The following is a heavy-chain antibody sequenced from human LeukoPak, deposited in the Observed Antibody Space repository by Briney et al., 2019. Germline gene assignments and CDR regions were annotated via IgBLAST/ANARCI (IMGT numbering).Heavy chain of an antibody. CDR1: GYSISSDHV. CDR2: VFHDGDT. J-gene: IGHJ4*03. D-gene: IGHD2-15*01. Sequence: SETLSLTCIVSGYSISSDHVWGWIRQPPGKGLELIGSVFHDGDTYYNPSLKSRVTISVDTSKNIFSLKLSSVTAADTAVYYCARLEGYCSVGSCYPDYWGQGTLVTVS. V-gene: IGHV4-38-2*02. CDR3: ARLEGYCSVGSCYPDY.